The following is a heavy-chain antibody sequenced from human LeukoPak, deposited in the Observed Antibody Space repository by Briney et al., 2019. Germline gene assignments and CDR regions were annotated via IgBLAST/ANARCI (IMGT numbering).Heavy chain of an antibody. Sequence: PGGSLRLSCAASGFTFSSYGMHWVRQAPGKGLEWVAVIWYDGSNKYYADSVKGRFTISRDNSKNTLYLQMNSLRAEDTAVYYCARDHDRDWNLAFDFWGQGTMVTVSS. CDR1: GFTFSSYG. J-gene: IGHJ3*01. CDR2: IWYDGSNK. V-gene: IGHV3-33*01. D-gene: IGHD1-7*01. CDR3: ARDHDRDWNLAFDF.